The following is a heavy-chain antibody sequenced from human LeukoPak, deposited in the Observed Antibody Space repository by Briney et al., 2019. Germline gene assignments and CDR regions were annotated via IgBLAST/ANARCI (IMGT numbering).Heavy chain of an antibody. D-gene: IGHD6-13*01. CDR1: GFTFSSYW. CDR3: AKDQIPITGAAAVHYFDY. Sequence: GGSLRLSCAASGFTFSSYWMHWVRQAPGKGLVWVAHITSDGSSTTYADSVKGRFTISRDNAKNTLYLQMNSLRAEDTAVYYCAKDQIPITGAAAVHYFDYWGQGTLVTVSS. CDR2: ITSDGSST. J-gene: IGHJ4*02. V-gene: IGHV3-74*01.